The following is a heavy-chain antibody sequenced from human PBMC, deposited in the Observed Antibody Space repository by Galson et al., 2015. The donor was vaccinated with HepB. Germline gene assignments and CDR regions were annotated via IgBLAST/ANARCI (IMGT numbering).Heavy chain of an antibody. CDR2: ISGSGGST. D-gene: IGHD3-22*01. J-gene: IGHJ4*02. Sequence: SLRLSCAASGFTFSSYAMSWVRQAPGKGPEWVSAISGSGGSTYYADSVKGRFTISRDNSKNTLYLQMNSLRAEDTAVYYCAKDSWGYYDSSGPRNGVFGEFDYWGQGTLVTVSS. CDR3: AKDSWGYYDSSGPRNGVFGEFDY. CDR1: GFTFSSYA. V-gene: IGHV3-23*01.